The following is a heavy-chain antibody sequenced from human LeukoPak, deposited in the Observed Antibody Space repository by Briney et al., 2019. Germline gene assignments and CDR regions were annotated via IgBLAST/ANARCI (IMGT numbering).Heavy chain of an antibody. CDR1: GFTFSDSG. J-gene: IGHJ5*01. V-gene: IGHV3-30*03. Sequence: GGSLRLSCAASGFTFSDSGMHWVRQAPGKGLEWLAVISFDGSKKYYADSLRGRFTISRDNSKSTLFLQMSSLRDEDTAVYYCARASWYVFWGQGTLVTVSS. CDR2: ISFDGSKK. CDR3: ARASWYVF.